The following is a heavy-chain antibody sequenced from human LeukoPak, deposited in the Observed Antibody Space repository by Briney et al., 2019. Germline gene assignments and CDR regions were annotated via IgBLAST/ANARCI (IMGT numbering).Heavy chain of an antibody. V-gene: IGHV3-30*04. Sequence: GRSLRLSCAASGFTFSSYAMHWVRQAPGKGLEWVAVISYDGSNKYYADSVKGRFTISRDNSKSTLYLQMNSLRAEDTAVYYCARDRGPSIVVVPAALGYWGQGTLVTVSS. CDR2: ISYDGSNK. D-gene: IGHD2-2*01. CDR3: ARDRGPSIVVVPAALGY. J-gene: IGHJ4*02. CDR1: GFTFSSYA.